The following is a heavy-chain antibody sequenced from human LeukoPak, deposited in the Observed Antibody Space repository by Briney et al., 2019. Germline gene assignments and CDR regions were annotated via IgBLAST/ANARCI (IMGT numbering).Heavy chain of an antibody. CDR2: IKQDGSEK. Sequence: GGSLRLSCAASGFTFSSYWMSWVRQAPGKGLEWVANIKQDGSEKYYVDSVKGRFTISRDNAKNSLSLQMNGLRVEDTALYYCATDGGNYPDRFDPWGQGTLVTVSS. CDR1: GFTFSSYW. CDR3: ATDGGNYPDRFDP. J-gene: IGHJ5*02. V-gene: IGHV3-7*04. D-gene: IGHD3-16*01.